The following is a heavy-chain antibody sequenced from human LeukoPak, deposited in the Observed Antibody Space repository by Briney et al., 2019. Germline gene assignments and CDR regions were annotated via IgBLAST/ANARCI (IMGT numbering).Heavy chain of an antibody. CDR3: ARQSRSSSYPRYFDY. J-gene: IGHJ4*02. V-gene: IGHV4-39*01. D-gene: IGHD3-22*01. Sequence: ASETLSLTCTVSGGSISSGSYYWGWIRQPPGKGLEWIGSIYYSGSTYYNPSLKSRVTISVDTSKNQFSLKLSSVTAADTAVYYCARQSRSSSYPRYFDYWGQGTLVTVSS. CDR1: GGSISSGSYY. CDR2: IYYSGST.